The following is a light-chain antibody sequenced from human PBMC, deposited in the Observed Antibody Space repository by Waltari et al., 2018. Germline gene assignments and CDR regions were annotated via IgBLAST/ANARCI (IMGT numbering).Light chain of an antibody. CDR1: SPNIRSKY. Sequence: QSVLTQAPSASGTPGQRVTAPCSGRSPNIRSKYVYWFQHLPGTAPKLHMYSDHQRPSGVPDRFSGSKSGTSASLAISGLRSEDEADYYCAAWDDSLSGWVFGGGTKLTVL. J-gene: IGLJ2*01. CDR2: SDH. V-gene: IGLV1-47*02. CDR3: AAWDDSLSGWV.